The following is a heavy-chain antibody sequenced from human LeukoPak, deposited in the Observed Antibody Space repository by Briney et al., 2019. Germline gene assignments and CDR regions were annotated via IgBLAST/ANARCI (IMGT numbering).Heavy chain of an antibody. CDR2: IYPGDSAT. D-gene: IGHD6-19*01. V-gene: IGHV5-51*01. CDR1: GYSSTSNW. J-gene: IGHJ4*02. CDR3: ARREYTSGWYSHY. Sequence: GESLKISCKGSGYSSTSNWIGWVRQMPGKGLEWMGIIYPGDSATRYSPSFQGQVTISADKSISTAYLQWSSLKASDTAMYYCARREYTSGWYSHYWGQGTLVTVSS.